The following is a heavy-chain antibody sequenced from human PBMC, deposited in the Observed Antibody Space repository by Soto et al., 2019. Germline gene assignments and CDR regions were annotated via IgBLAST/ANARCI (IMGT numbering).Heavy chain of an antibody. J-gene: IGHJ4*02. D-gene: IGHD5-18*01. Sequence: ETLSLTCTVSGGSISSYYWSWIRQPPGKGLEWIGYIYYSGTTNYNPSLKSRVTISVDTSKNQFSLKLSSVTAADTAVYYCARSPSGYSSTFDYWGQGTLVTV. CDR2: IYYSGTT. CDR1: GGSISSYY. V-gene: IGHV4-59*01. CDR3: ARSPSGYSSTFDY.